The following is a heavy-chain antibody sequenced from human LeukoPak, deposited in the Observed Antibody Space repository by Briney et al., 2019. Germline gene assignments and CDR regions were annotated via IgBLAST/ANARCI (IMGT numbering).Heavy chain of an antibody. D-gene: IGHD3-22*01. CDR3: ARDRYYDTHPWARAFDI. CDR2: IYTSGST. CDR1: GGSISSYY. J-gene: IGHJ3*02. V-gene: IGHV4-4*07. Sequence: PSETLSPTCTVSGGSISSYYWSWIRQPAGKGLEWIGRIYTSGSTNYNPSLKSRVTMSVDTSKNQFSLKLSSVTAADTAVYYCARDRYYDTHPWARAFDIWGQGTMVTVSS.